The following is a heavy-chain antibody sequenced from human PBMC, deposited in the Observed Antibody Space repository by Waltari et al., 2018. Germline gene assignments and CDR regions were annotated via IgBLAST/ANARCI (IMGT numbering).Heavy chain of an antibody. V-gene: IGHV4-39*01. J-gene: IGHJ4*02. Sequence: QLQLQESGPGLVKPSETLSLTCTVSGGSIGSSNNYWGWIRQPPGKGLEWIGSIYYSGNNYYNPSLKSRVNISVDTSKNQFSLRLSSATAADTAVYYCARSGTYRGYFDYWGQGTLVTVSS. CDR3: ARSGTYRGYFDY. D-gene: IGHD1-26*01. CDR1: GGSIGSSNNY. CDR2: IYYSGNN.